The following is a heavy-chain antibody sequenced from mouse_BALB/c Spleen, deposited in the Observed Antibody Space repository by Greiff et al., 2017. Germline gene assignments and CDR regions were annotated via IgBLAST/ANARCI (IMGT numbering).Heavy chain of an antibody. CDR2: ISDGGSYT. CDR1: GFTFSDYY. CDR3: ARDEGRGFAY. Sequence: EVKLVESGGGLVKPGGSLKLSCAASGFTFSDYYMYWVRQTPEKRLEWVATISDGGSYTYYPDSVKGRFTISRDNAKNNLYLQMSSLKSEDTAMYYCARDEGRGFAYWGQGTLVTVSA. V-gene: IGHV5-4*02. J-gene: IGHJ3*01.